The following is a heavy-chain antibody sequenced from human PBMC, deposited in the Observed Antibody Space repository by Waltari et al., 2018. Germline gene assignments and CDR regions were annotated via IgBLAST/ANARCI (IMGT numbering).Heavy chain of an antibody. V-gene: IGHV4-31*03. Sequence: QVQLQESGPGLVKPSQTPSLTCTVSGDSIRSGGYSWTWIRQHPGKALEWVGIIHHSGSTSYNPSLKNRVTIESDTSKNEFSLRLTSMTAADTAVYYCARGILGATANSYYHHGMDVWGQGTAVTVSS. D-gene: IGHD3-3*01. CDR3: ARGILGATANSYYHHGMDV. CDR2: IHHSGST. CDR1: GDSIRSGGYS. J-gene: IGHJ6*02.